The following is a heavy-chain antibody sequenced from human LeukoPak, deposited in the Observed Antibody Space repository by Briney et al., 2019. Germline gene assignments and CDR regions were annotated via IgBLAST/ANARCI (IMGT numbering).Heavy chain of an antibody. J-gene: IGHJ4*02. CDR1: ECSVSHNY. V-gene: IGHV3-53*01. D-gene: IGHD6-13*01. CDR3: ARETGYSTSWYAYYFDY. CDR2: IHSDGTT. Sequence: PGGSLRLSCAASECSVSHNYMSWVRQAPGKGLEWVSVIHSDGTTHYADSVKGRFTTSRDNSKNTLYLQMNSLRVEDTAMYYCARETGYSTSWYAYYFDYWGQGTLVTVAS.